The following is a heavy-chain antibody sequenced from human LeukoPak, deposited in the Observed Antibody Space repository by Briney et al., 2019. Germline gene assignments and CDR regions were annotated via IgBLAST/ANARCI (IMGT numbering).Heavy chain of an antibody. CDR1: GGSISSGGYY. CDR3: ARVGRRYCSSTSCGNWFDP. D-gene: IGHD2-2*01. CDR2: IYYSGST. V-gene: IGHV4-31*03. Sequence: PSQTLSLTCTVSGGSISSGGYYWSWIRQHPGKGLEWIGYIYYSGSTYYNPSLKSRVTISVDTSKNQFSLKLSSVTAADTAVYYCARVGRRYCSSTSCGNWFDPWGQGTLVTVSS. J-gene: IGHJ5*02.